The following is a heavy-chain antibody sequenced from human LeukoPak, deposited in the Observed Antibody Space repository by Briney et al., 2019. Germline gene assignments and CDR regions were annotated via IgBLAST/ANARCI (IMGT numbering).Heavy chain of an antibody. CDR2: IYYSGST. J-gene: IGHJ5*02. CDR1: GGSISSGGYY. Sequence: TLSLTCTVSGGSISSGGYYWSWIRQHPGKGLEWIGYIYYSGSTYYNPSLKSRVTISVDTSKNQFSLKLSSVTAADTAVYYCARSYCSSTSCYEPFDPWGQGTLVTVSS. V-gene: IGHV4-31*03. CDR3: ARSYCSSTSCYEPFDP. D-gene: IGHD2-2*01.